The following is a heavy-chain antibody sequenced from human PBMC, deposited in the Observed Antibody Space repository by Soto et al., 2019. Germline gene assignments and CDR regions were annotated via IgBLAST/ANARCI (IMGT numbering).Heavy chain of an antibody. CDR1: GGSISSGGYC. V-gene: IGHV4-31*02. CDR2: ISYSGSD. Sequence: SETLSLTWTVSGGSISSGGYCWSWIRQHPGKGLEWIGYISYSGSDYYNPSLKSRVTISVDTSKNQFSLKLSSVTAADTAVYYCAGTCSGGSCYGHTWFDPWGQGTQVTVSS. J-gene: IGHJ5*02. D-gene: IGHD2-15*01. CDR3: AGTCSGGSCYGHTWFDP.